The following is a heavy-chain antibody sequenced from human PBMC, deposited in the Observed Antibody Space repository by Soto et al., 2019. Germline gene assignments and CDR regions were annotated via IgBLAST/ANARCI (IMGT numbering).Heavy chain of an antibody. V-gene: IGHV3-7*05. CDR1: GFTVTNYW. CDR3: ARLQRVYYYYGMYI. J-gene: IGHJ6*02. Sequence: EEQLEESGGGLVQPERSLRLSCAASGFTVTNYWMTWVRQAPGKGLEWVANIKEDGSEKYYVDSVRGRFTISRDNAKNSLYLRMNSLRAEDTAIYYCARLQRVYYYYGMYIWGQGTTVAVSS. D-gene: IGHD1-1*01. CDR2: IKEDGSEK.